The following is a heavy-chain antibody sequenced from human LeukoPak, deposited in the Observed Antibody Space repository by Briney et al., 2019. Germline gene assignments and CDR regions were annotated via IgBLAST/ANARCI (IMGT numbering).Heavy chain of an antibody. CDR1: GFTFSSYE. CDR2: ISSSGSTI. CDR3: AGFGITMIVEKYYFDY. Sequence: GGSLRLSCAASGFTFSSYEMNWVRQAPGKGLEWASYISSSGSTIYYADSVKGRFTISRDNAKNSLYLQMNSLRAEDTAVYYCAGFGITMIVEKYYFDYWGQGTLVTVSS. V-gene: IGHV3-48*03. D-gene: IGHD3-22*01. J-gene: IGHJ4*02.